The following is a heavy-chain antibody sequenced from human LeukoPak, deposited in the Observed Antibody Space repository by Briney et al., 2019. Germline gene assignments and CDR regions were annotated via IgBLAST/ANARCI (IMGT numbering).Heavy chain of an antibody. V-gene: IGHV4-39*01. CDR1: AASISSSSHH. J-gene: IGHJ5*01. CDR2: VYYGRAT. D-gene: IGHD4/OR15-4a*01. Sequence: SETLSLTCTVSAASISSSSHHWGWIRQSPGKGLEWIGSVYYGRATYYSPSLDSRVTISLDTSANQFSLQLNSVTAADTAVYYCVRHDGRGGATMGAFDSWGQGSLVTVSS. CDR3: VRHDGRGGATMGAFDS.